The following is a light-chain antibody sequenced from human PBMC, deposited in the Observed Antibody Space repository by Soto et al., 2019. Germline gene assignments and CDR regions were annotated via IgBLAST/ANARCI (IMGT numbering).Light chain of an antibody. CDR1: QSVSSSF. CDR2: VAS. Sequence: EIVLTQSPGTLSLSPGERATLSCRASQSVSSSFLAWYQQKPGQAPRLLLYVASSRATGIPDRFSGSGSGTDFTLTISSLEPEDFAVYYCQQYGCSPRTFGEGTKVEIK. V-gene: IGKV3-20*01. CDR3: QQYGCSPRT. J-gene: IGKJ1*01.